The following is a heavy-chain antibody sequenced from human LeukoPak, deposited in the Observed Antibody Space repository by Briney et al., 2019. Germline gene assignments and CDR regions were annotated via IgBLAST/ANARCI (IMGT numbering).Heavy chain of an antibody. D-gene: IGHD6-19*01. CDR1: GFTFSSYE. V-gene: IGHV3-48*03. J-gene: IGHJ4*02. CDR3: AKDLHSSSGWPYTNFDY. CDR2: ISSSAGTI. Sequence: GGSLRLSCAASGFTFSSYEMNWVRQAPGKGLEWVSYISSSAGTIYYADSVKGRFTISRDNAKNSLYLQMNSLRAEDTAVYYCAKDLHSSSGWPYTNFDYWGQGTLVTVSS.